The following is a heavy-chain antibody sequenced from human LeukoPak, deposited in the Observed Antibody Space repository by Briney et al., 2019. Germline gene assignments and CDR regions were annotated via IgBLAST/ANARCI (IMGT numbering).Heavy chain of an antibody. CDR1: GGSISSSGKY. CDR2: MFYSGTT. D-gene: IGHD3-9*01. Sequence: SETLSLTCTVSGGSISSSGKYGAWIRQPPGKGLEWMGSMFYSGTTYYNPSLKSRVTISVDTSKNQFSLKLSSVTAADTAVYFCARVPVLRYFDWLASDYWGQGTLVTVSS. CDR3: ARVPVLRYFDWLASDY. J-gene: IGHJ4*02. V-gene: IGHV4-39*07.